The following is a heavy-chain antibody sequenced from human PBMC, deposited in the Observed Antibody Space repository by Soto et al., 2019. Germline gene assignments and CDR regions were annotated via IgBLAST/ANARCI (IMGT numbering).Heavy chain of an antibody. Sequence: SETLSLTCTVSGGSISSYYWSWIRQPPGKGLEWIGYVYYSGSTNYNPSIKSRVTISVDTSKNQFSLKLSSVTAADTAVYYCARGRWYVDYWGQGTPVTVSS. CDR3: ARGRWYVDY. J-gene: IGHJ4*02. V-gene: IGHV4-59*01. CDR1: GGSISSYY. CDR2: VYYSGST. D-gene: IGHD6-13*01.